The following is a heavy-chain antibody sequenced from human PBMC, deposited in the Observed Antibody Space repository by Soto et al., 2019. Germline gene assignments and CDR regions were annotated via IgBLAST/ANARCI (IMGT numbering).Heavy chain of an antibody. J-gene: IGHJ4*02. V-gene: IGHV2-5*02. CDR3: AHRIRWGRNYYFDY. D-gene: IGHD7-27*01. Sequence: QITLKESGPTLVKPTQTLTLTCTFSGFSLSTSGVGVGWIRQPPGKALEWLALIYWDDDKRYSPSLKSRLTITKDTSKNQVVLTMTNKDPVDTATYYCAHRIRWGRNYYFDYWGQGTLVTVSS. CDR2: IYWDDDK. CDR1: GFSLSTSGVG.